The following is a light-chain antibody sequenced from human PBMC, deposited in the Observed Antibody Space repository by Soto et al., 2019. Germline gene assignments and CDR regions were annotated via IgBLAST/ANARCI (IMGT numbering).Light chain of an antibody. J-gene: IGKJ1*01. V-gene: IGKV2-28*01. CDR2: LCS. CDR3: MQALQTPRT. CDR1: QSLLHSNGYNY. Sequence: DIVMTQSPLSLPVTPGEPASISCRSSQSLLHSNGYNYLDWYLQKPGQSPQLLIYLCSNRASGVPARFSGSGSGTDFTLKISRVEAEDVGVYYCMQALQTPRTFGQGTKVEIK.